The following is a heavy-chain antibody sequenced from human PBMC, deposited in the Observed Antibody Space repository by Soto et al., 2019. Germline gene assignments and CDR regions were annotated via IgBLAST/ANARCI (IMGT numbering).Heavy chain of an antibody. D-gene: IGHD3-22*01. CDR2: IYYSGST. CDR1: GGSISSSSYY. CDR3: ASSYYYDSSGYYLSFDY. V-gene: IGHV4-39*01. Sequence: SETLSLTCTVSGGSISSSSYYWGWIRQPPGKGLEWIGSIYYSGSTYYNPSLKSRVTISVDTSKNQFSLKLSSVTAADTAVYYCASSYYYDSSGYYLSFDYWGQGTLVTVSS. J-gene: IGHJ4*02.